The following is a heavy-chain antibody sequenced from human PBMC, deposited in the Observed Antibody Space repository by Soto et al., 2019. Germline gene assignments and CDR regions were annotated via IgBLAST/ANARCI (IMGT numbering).Heavy chain of an antibody. Sequence: ASVKVSCKASGYTFTSYAMHWVRQAPGQRLEWMGWINAGNGNTKYSQKFQGRVTMTRDTSASTAYMELSSLRSEDTAVYYCARTIVVVPAAIDYWGQGTLVTVSS. V-gene: IGHV1-3*01. D-gene: IGHD2-2*01. CDR3: ARTIVVVPAAIDY. CDR1: GYTFTSYA. CDR2: INAGNGNT. J-gene: IGHJ4*02.